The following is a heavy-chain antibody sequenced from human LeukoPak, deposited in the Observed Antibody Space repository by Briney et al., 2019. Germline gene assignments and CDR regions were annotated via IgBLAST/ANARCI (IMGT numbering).Heavy chain of an antibody. D-gene: IGHD3-10*01. CDR2: ISDSGGST. CDR3: AKGGRGFGELVYYYYGMDV. CDR1: GFTFSSYA. Sequence: AGSLRLSCAASGFTFSSYAMSWVRQAPGKGLEWVSAISDSGGSTYYADSVRGRFTTSRDNSKNTLYLQMNSLRAEDTAVYYCAKGGRGFGELVYYYYGMDVWGKGTTVTVSS. V-gene: IGHV3-23*01. J-gene: IGHJ6*04.